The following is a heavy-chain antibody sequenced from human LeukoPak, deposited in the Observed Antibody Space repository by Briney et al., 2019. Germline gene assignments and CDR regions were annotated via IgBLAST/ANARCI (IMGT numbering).Heavy chain of an antibody. CDR2: ISAYNGNT. CDR1: GYTFTSYG. J-gene: IGHJ4*02. CDR3: ASASYDYVWGSYRQFDY. Sequence: ASVKVSCKASGYTFTSYGISWVRQAPGQGLEWMGWISAYNGNTNYAQKLQGRVTMTTGTSTSTAYMELRSLRSDDTAVYYCASASYDYVWGSYRQFDYWGQGTLVTVSS. D-gene: IGHD3-16*02. V-gene: IGHV1-18*01.